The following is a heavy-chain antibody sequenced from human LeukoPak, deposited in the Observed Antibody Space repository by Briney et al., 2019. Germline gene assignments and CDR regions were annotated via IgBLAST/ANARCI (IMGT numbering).Heavy chain of an antibody. CDR3: AARAYDYVWGSYRWYAFDI. V-gene: IGHV1-24*01. Sequence: ASVKVSCKVSGYTLTELPMHWVRQAPGKGLERMGGFDPEDGETIYAQKFQGRVTMTEDTSTDTAYMELSSLRSEDTAVYYCAARAYDYVWGSYRWYAFDIWGQGTMVTVSS. D-gene: IGHD3-16*02. CDR1: GYTLTELP. J-gene: IGHJ3*02. CDR2: FDPEDGET.